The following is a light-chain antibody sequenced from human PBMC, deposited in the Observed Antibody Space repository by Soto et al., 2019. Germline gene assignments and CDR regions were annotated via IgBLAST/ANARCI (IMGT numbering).Light chain of an antibody. J-gene: IGKJ3*01. CDR2: TAS. Sequence: DVQLTQSPSSLSASVGDRVTITCRASETIENYLNWYQQKPGKAPILLIFTASSLHSGVPSRFSGSGSGTDFTLTISSLQPEDFATYYCQQTYNTPRTFGPGTKVDIK. CDR1: ETIENY. CDR3: QQTYNTPRT. V-gene: IGKV1-39*01.